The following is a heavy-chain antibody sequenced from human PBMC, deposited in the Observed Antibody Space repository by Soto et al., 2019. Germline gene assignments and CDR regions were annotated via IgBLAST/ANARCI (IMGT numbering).Heavy chain of an antibody. J-gene: IGHJ4*02. V-gene: IGHV1-18*01. D-gene: IGHD5-12*01. CDR1: GYTFTSYG. Sequence: GASVKVSCKASGYTFTSYGISWVRQAPGQGLEWMGWISAYNGNTNYAQKLQGRVTMTTDTSTSTAYMELSSLRSEDTAVYYCALRDGYNYDVDYWGQGTLVTVSS. CDR3: ALRDGYNYDVDY. CDR2: ISAYNGNT.